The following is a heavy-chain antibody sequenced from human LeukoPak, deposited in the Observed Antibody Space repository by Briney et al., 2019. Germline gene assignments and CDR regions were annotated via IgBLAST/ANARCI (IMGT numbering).Heavy chain of an antibody. J-gene: IGHJ4*02. Sequence: GGSLRLSCAASGFTFSTYSMNWVRRAPGKGLECVSSISRSSTTIYYADSVKGRFTISRDNSKNTLYLQMNSLRAEDTAVYYCAKLITIFGVVIYWGQGTLVTVSS. CDR3: AKLITIFGVVIY. CDR1: GFTFSTYS. V-gene: IGHV3-48*01. D-gene: IGHD3-3*01. CDR2: ISRSSTTI.